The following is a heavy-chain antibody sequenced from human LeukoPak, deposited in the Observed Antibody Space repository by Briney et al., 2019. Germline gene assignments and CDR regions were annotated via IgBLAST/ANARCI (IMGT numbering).Heavy chain of an antibody. CDR1: GFTVSSNY. J-gene: IGHJ4*02. D-gene: IGHD1-26*01. V-gene: IGHV3-66*02. Sequence: PGGSLRLSCAASGFTVSSNYMSWGREAPGKRMEWGSVIYSAGSTYYADSVKGRFTISRDNSKNTLYLQMNSLRAEDTAVYYCAREPSGTYWLDYWGQGTLVTVSS. CDR2: IYSAGST. CDR3: AREPSGTYWLDY.